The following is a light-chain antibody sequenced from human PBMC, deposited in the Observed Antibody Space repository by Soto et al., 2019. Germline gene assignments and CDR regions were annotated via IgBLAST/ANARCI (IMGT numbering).Light chain of an antibody. CDR1: SSDIGAYNF. CDR2: AVR. J-gene: IGLJ1*01. Sequence: QLVLTQPRSVSGSRGQTVTISCTGSSSDIGAYNFVSWYQQFAGQAPKLLIFAVRKRPAGVPARFSASKSGNTASLTISGLEAEDEADYYCGSYAGSTVFDVFGTGTKVTVL. V-gene: IGLV2-11*01. CDR3: GSYAGSTVFDV.